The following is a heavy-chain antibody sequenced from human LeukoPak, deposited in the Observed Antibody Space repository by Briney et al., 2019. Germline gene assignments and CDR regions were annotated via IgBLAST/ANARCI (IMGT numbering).Heavy chain of an antibody. D-gene: IGHD5-18*01. CDR3: AKDGTAMAFDY. CDR1: GFTFSSYG. CDR2: IWYDGSNK. V-gene: IGHV3-33*06. Sequence: SGGSLRRSCAASGFTFSSYGMHWVGQAPGKGREWGAVIWYDGSNKYYADSVKGRFTISRDNSKNTLYLQMNSLRAEDTAVYYCAKDGTAMAFDYWGQGTLVTVSS. J-gene: IGHJ4*02.